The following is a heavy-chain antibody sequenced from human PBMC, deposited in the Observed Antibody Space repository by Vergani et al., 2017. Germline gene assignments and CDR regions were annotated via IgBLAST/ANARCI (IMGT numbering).Heavy chain of an antibody. J-gene: IGHJ5*02. D-gene: IGHD3-10*01. CDR1: GYTFTSYD. Sequence: QVQLVQSGAEVKKPGASVKVSCKASGYTFTSYDINWVRQATGQGLEWMGWMNPNSGNTGYAQKFQGRVTITADKSTSTAYMELSSLRSEDTAVYYCARDLGYGSGTNWFDPWGQGTLVTVSS. CDR2: MNPNSGNT. CDR3: ARDLGYGSGTNWFDP. V-gene: IGHV1-8*01.